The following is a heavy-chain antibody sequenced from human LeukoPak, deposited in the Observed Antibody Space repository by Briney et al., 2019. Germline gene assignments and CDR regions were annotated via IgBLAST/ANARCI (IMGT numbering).Heavy chain of an antibody. CDR1: GFTFSSYA. J-gene: IGHJ4*02. Sequence: GGSLRLSCAASGFTFSSYAMTWVRQAPGKGLEWVATIRASGGSTYYADSWMRRFTVSRDNSKTTLYLQMNSLRAEDTAVYYCAKGGYTSPFDYWGQGTLVTVSS. D-gene: IGHD2-2*02. CDR2: IRASGGST. V-gene: IGHV3-23*01. CDR3: AKGGYTSPFDY.